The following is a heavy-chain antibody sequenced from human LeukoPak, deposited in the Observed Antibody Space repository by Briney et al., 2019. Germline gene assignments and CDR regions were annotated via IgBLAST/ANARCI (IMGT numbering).Heavy chain of an antibody. CDR2: INPKSGST. CDR1: GYTFTSYY. Sequence: ASVKVSCKASGYTFTSYYMHWVRQAPGQGLEWMGWINPKSGSTNYAQKFQGRVTMTRDTSISTAYMELSRLRSDDTAVYYCARLGVHSGYPVGFDYWGQGTLVTVSS. D-gene: IGHD3-22*01. V-gene: IGHV1-2*02. CDR3: ARLGVHSGYPVGFDY. J-gene: IGHJ4*02.